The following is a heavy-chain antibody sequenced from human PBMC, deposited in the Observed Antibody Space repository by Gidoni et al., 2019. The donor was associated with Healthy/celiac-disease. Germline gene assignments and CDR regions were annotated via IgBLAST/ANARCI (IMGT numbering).Heavy chain of an antibody. J-gene: IGHJ4*02. CDR3: ARQAPRVLWFGEWALGYFDY. V-gene: IGHV4-39*01. D-gene: IGHD3-10*01. Sequence: QLQLQESGPGLVKPSETLSLTCPVSGGSISSSSYYWGWIRQPPGKGLEWIGSIYYSGSTYYNPSLKSRVTISVDTSKNQFSLKLSSVTAADTAVYYCARQAPRVLWFGEWALGYFDYWGQGTLVTVSS. CDR2: IYYSGST. CDR1: GGSISSSSYY.